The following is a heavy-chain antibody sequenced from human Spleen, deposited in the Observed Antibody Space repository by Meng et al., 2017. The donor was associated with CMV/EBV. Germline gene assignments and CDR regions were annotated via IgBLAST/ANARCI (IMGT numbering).Heavy chain of an antibody. J-gene: IGHJ6*02. V-gene: IGHV3-21*01. Sequence: GESLKISCAASGFTFSTYSMNWVRQAPGKGLEWVSSIGSYTSYIYYADSVKGRFTISRDNVKNSLYLQMNSLRAEDTAVFYCARHTPIVTHNYYYGMDVWGQGTTVTVSS. CDR2: IGSYTSYI. D-gene: IGHD2/OR15-2a*01. CDR1: GFTFSTYS. CDR3: ARHTPIVTHNYYYGMDV.